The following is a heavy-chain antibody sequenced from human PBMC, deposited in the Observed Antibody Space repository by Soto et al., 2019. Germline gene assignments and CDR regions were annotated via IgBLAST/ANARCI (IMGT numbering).Heavy chain of an antibody. Sequence: QILLVQSGAEVKKPGASVKVSCKASGYTFTNYDIGWVRQAPGQGLEWMGWISPYSGNTRYAQKFQGRVTMTTDTSMTPAYMELRSLRSDGSAVFFCVRFASSGGYTGGYWGQGTMVTVSS. CDR1: GYTFTNYD. CDR2: ISPYSGNT. D-gene: IGHD6-19*01. V-gene: IGHV1-18*01. J-gene: IGHJ4*02. CDR3: VRFASSGGYTGGY.